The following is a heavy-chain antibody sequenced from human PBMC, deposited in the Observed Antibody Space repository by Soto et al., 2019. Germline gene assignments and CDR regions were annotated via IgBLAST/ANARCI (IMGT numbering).Heavy chain of an antibody. CDR3: AHIRKDIVVVPAATRLYFDY. D-gene: IGHD2-2*01. J-gene: IGHJ4*02. Sequence: SGAKLGNPPQTLTLDCTFSGFSLSTSGVGVGRIRQPPGKALEGLAPIYWDDDKRYSPSLKSRLTITKDPSKNQVVLTMTNMDPVDTATYYCAHIRKDIVVVPAATRLYFDYWGQGTLVTVSS. V-gene: IGHV2-5*02. CDR1: GFSLSTSGVG. CDR2: IYWDDDK.